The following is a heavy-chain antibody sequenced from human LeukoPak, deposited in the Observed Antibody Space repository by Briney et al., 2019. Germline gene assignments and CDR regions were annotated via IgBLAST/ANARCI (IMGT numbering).Heavy chain of an antibody. CDR3: ARDRLLYLDY. V-gene: IGHV3-53*01. CDR2: VYDGDAT. J-gene: IGHJ4*02. CDR1: GFTVSNNY. D-gene: IGHD2-21*02. Sequence: GGSLRLSCAASGFTVSNNYMSWVRQAPGKGLEWVSAVYDGDATYYADSVKGRFTISRDNSKNTLYLQINSLRVEDTAVYFCARDRLLYLDYWGQGTPVTVSS.